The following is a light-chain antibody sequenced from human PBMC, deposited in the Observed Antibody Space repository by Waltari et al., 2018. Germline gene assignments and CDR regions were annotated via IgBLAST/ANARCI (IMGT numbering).Light chain of an antibody. CDR2: ATS. Sequence: EIVLTQSPGILSLSPGHRATLSCRASQTFSSSYLAWYQQKPGQPPRLLIYATSTRATGVPERFSGSGSGTDFTLTISRLEPEDFAVYYCQQFGGSFPCSFGRGTKLDIK. CDR1: QTFSSSY. CDR3: QQFGGSFPCS. J-gene: IGKJ2*04. V-gene: IGKV3-20*01.